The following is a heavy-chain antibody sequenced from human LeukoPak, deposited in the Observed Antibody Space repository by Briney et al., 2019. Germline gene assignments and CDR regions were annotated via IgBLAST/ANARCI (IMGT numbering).Heavy chain of an antibody. Sequence: PGGSLRLSCAASGFPFSNYAMTWVRQAPGKGLERVSGISDSGDRTYYVDSVKGRFTISRDNSKNMLYLQMNSLRVEDTALYYCAKGLGTSGYHDHWGQGTLVTVSS. CDR2: ISDSGDRT. J-gene: IGHJ4*02. CDR3: AKGLGTSGYHDH. CDR1: GFPFSNYA. V-gene: IGHV3-23*01. D-gene: IGHD3-22*01.